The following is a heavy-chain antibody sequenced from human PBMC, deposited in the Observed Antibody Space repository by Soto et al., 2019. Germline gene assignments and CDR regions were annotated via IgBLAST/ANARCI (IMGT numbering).Heavy chain of an antibody. D-gene: IGHD3-22*01. V-gene: IGHV1-69*13. CDR1: GGTFSSYA. CDR2: IIPIFGTA. Sequence: GASVKVSCKASGGTFSSYAISWVRQAPGQGLEWMGGIIPIFGTANYAQKFQGRVTITADESTSTAYMELSSLRSEDTAVYYCAREGTPRYYYDSSGYQEPYYFDYWGQGTLVTVSS. CDR3: AREGTPRYYYDSSGYQEPYYFDY. J-gene: IGHJ4*02.